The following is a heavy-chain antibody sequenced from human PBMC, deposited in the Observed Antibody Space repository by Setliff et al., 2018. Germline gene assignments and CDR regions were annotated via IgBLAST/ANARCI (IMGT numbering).Heavy chain of an antibody. CDR1: GFTFSNYE. D-gene: IGHD3-16*01. V-gene: IGHV3-23*01. J-gene: IGHJ4*02. Sequence: PGGSLRLSCVASGFTFSNYEFNWVRQAPGKGLEWVSVISASGINTNYADSVKVRFTLSRDNSKNTVFLQMNSLPPEDTAIYYWAWDPPGPHLVYTDGGEGALVTV. CDR3: AWDPPGPHLVYTD. CDR2: ISASGINT.